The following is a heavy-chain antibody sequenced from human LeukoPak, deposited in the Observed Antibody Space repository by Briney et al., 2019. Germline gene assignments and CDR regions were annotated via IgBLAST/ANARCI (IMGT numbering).Heavy chain of an antibody. J-gene: IGHJ4*02. CDR3: ARSRDFWSGYFDY. D-gene: IGHD3-3*01. CDR1: VVSTTSDTYC. CDR2: ILHSGST. V-gene: IGHV4-30-2*01. Sequence: TLSLTCAVSVVSTTSDTYCGSSIRHPPRKCLELIGYILHSGSTYYNPSLKSRVTISIDTSKSQFSLKLSSVTAADTAVYYCARSRDFWSGYFDYWGQGTLVTVSS.